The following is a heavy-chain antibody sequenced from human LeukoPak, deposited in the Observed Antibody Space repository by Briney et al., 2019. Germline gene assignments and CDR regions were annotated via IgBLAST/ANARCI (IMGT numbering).Heavy chain of an antibody. CDR1: NDSISPLY. V-gene: IGHV4-59*11. J-gene: IGHJ4*02. CDR3: ARGGSAAKYYFDS. Sequence: SETLSLTCTVSNDSISPLYWGWIRQPPGKGLEFIGYIFYSGTTNFNPSLKSRVTLSVDTSKNQFSLRLNSVTAADTAVYYCARGGSAAKYYFDSWGQGALVTVSS. D-gene: IGHD6-13*01. CDR2: IFYSGTT.